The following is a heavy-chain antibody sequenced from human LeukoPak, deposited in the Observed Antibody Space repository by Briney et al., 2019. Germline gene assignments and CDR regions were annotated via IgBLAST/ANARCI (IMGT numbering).Heavy chain of an antibody. Sequence: ETGGSLRLSCAASGFTFSSYSMNWVRQAPGKGLEWVSSISSSSSYIYYADSVKGRFTISRDNAKNSLYMQMNSLRAEDTAVYYCARVEYCGGDCYRPLDYWGQGTLVTVSS. CDR1: GFTFSSYS. CDR2: ISSSSSYI. CDR3: ARVEYCGGDCYRPLDY. J-gene: IGHJ4*02. D-gene: IGHD2-21*02. V-gene: IGHV3-21*01.